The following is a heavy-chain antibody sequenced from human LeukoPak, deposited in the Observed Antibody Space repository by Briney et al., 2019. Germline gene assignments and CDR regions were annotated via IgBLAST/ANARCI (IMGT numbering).Heavy chain of an antibody. CDR2: IIHGGST. D-gene: IGHD5-24*01. CDR3: ARAVEMATIFWFDP. V-gene: IGHV4-34*12. J-gene: IGHJ5*02. Sequence: PSETLSLTCAVYGGSFSGYYWSWVRQPPGEGLEWIGEIIHGGSTNYNPSLKRRVTTPVDTSKNQFSLKLSSVTAADTAVYYCARAVEMATIFWFDPWGQGTLVTVSS. CDR1: GGSFSGYY.